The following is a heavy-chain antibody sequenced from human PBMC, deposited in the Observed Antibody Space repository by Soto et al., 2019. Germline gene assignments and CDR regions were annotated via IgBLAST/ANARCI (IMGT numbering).Heavy chain of an antibody. J-gene: IGHJ5*02. CDR3: ARGIKYGDYSRWFDP. CDR2: VDPNGGGS. Sequence: ASVKVSCKTSGYSFTDYKLHWVRQAPGQGLEWMGWVDPNGGGSNSAQKFQGSVTMTWDTSITTAYLDLTRLTTNDTATYFCARGIKYGDYSRWFDPWGPGTLVTVSS. D-gene: IGHD4-17*01. CDR1: GYSFTDYK. V-gene: IGHV1-2*04.